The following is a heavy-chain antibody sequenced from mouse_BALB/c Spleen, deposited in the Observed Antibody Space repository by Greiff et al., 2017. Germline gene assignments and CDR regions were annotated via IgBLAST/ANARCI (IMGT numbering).Heavy chain of an antibody. V-gene: IGHV1-62-2*01. Sequence: QVQLQQSGAELVKPGASVKLSCKASGYTFTEYIIHWVKQRSGQGLEWIGWFYPGSGSIKYNEKFKDKATLTADKSSSTVYMELSRLTSEDSAVYFCARHEDFYYDGYYAWFAYWGQGTLVTVSA. CDR1: GYTFTEYI. CDR3: ARHEDFYYDGYYAWFAY. J-gene: IGHJ3*01. D-gene: IGHD2-3*01. CDR2: FYPGSGSI.